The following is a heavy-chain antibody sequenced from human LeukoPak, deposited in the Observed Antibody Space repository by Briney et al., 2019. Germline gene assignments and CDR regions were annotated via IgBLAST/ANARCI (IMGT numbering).Heavy chain of an antibody. D-gene: IGHD1-7*01. V-gene: IGHV3-30*01. CDR2: ISYEGGNE. CDR3: ARVFASRTNWNYIGYYFYMDV. CDR1: GFTFSYYA. Sequence: GGSLRLSCAASGFTFSYYAMHWVRQAPGKGLEWVALISYEGGNEYYADSVKGRFPISRDNSKNTMYLQMNSLRAEDTAVYYCARVFASRTNWNYIGYYFYMDVWGKGTSVTVSS. J-gene: IGHJ6*03.